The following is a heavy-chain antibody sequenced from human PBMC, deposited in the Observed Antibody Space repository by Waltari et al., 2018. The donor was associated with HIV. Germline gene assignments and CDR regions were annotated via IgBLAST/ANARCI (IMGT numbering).Heavy chain of an antibody. J-gene: IGHJ4*02. CDR2: ISSSSSYI. D-gene: IGHD3-10*01. CDR3: ARDSNTMVRAFDY. Sequence: EVQLVESGGGLVKPGGSLRLSCAASGFTFGSYSRNWVGQAPGKGLEWVSSISSSSSYIYYADSVKGRFTISRDNAKNSLHLQMNSLRAEDTAVYYCARDSNTMVRAFDYWGQGTLVTVSS. V-gene: IGHV3-21*01. CDR1: GFTFGSYS.